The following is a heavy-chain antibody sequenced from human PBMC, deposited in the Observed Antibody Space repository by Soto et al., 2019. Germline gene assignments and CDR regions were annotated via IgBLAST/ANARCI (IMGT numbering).Heavy chain of an antibody. CDR2: INGDGSTT. J-gene: IGHJ6*01. V-gene: IGHV3-74*01. Sequence: GGSLRLSCAASGFTFSSYWMHWVRQVPGKGLVWVSHINGDGSTTDYADSVKGRFTISRDNAKNTLYLQMNSLRAEDTAVYYCVRVQTAISYYGMDVWGQGTTVTVSS. CDR3: VRVQTAISYYGMDV. D-gene: IGHD2-21*02. CDR1: GFTFSSYW.